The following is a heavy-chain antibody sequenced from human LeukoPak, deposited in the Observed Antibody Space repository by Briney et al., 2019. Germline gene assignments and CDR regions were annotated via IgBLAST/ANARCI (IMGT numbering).Heavy chain of an antibody. D-gene: IGHD2-2*01. Sequence: GGSLRLSCAASGFTFSNYAVHWVRQAPGKGLEWVAVISYDGSNKHYADSVQGRFTISRDNSKNTMYLQMNSLRAEDTAVYYCARPPPYRSRTSCYHLDYWGQGTLVTVSS. V-gene: IGHV3-30*04. CDR3: ARPPPYRSRTSCYHLDY. CDR2: ISYDGSNK. J-gene: IGHJ4*02. CDR1: GFTFSNYA.